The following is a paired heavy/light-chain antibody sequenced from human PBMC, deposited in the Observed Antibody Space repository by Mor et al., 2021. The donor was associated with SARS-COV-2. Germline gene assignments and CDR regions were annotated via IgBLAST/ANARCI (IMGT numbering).Light chain of an antibody. CDR3: QQRSNWPPGS. J-gene: IGKJ2*03. CDR1: QSVSNY. V-gene: IGKV3-11*01. Sequence: EIVLTQSPATLSLSPGESATLSCRASQSVSNYLTWYQQKPGQAPRLLIYDASKRATGIAARFSGSGSGTDFTLTISSLEPEDFAVYYCQQRSNWPPGSFGQGTKLEIK. CDR2: DAS.
Heavy chain of an antibody. D-gene: IGHD3-10*01. CDR3: ARDWATMVGEFDY. V-gene: IGHV3-11*05. CDR1: GFSFSDYY. J-gene: IGHJ4*02. CDR2: ISGSSSYT. Sequence: QVQLVESGGTLVKPGGSLRLSCAASGFSFSDYYMAWIRQAPGKGLEWVSYISGSSSYTKYAASVKGRFTISRDNGKNSLYLQMNSLRAEDTAVYYCARDWATMVGEFDYWGQGTLVTVSS.